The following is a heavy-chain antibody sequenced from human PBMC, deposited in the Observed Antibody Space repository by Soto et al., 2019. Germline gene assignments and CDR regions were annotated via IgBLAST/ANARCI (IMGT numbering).Heavy chain of an antibody. D-gene: IGHD5-18*01. V-gene: IGHV6-1*01. Sequence: SQTLSLTCAISGDSVSSNSATWTWIRQSPSGGLEWLGKTYYRSKWYYDYAESVKSRITINLDTSKNQFSLQLNSVTVEDTAVYYCAREWAGYRYGYWYYDIWGRGTQVTVSA. J-gene: IGHJ2*01. CDR2: TYYRSKWYY. CDR3: AREWAGYRYGYWYYDI. CDR1: GDSVSSNSAT.